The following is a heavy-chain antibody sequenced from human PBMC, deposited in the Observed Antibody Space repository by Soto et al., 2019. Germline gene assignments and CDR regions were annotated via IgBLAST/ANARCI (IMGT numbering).Heavy chain of an antibody. CDR1: GFTFSSYS. V-gene: IGHV3-21*01. D-gene: IGHD3-9*01. Sequence: PGGSLRLSCAASGFTFSSYSMNWVRQAPGKGLEWVPSISSSSSYIYYADSVKGRFTISRDNAKNSLYLQMNSLRAEDTAVYYCATILTGYYKPPPNWFDPWGQGTLVTVSS. J-gene: IGHJ5*02. CDR3: ATILTGYYKPPPNWFDP. CDR2: ISSSSSYI.